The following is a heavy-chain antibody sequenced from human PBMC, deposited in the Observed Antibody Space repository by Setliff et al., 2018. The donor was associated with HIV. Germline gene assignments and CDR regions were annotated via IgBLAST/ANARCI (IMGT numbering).Heavy chain of an antibody. J-gene: IGHJ3*02. D-gene: IGHD3-3*01. CDR3: ARPLTPSYNFWGDAFSI. Sequence: SETLSLTCTVTGYSISSGYYWAWIRQPPGKGLEWIGYIYHAGNTYYNPSLKSRVTISVDTSKNQISLRLNSLAAADTAVYYCARPLTPSYNFWGDAFSIWGQGTVVTVS. CDR2: IYHAGNT. CDR1: GYSISSGYY. V-gene: IGHV4-38-2*02.